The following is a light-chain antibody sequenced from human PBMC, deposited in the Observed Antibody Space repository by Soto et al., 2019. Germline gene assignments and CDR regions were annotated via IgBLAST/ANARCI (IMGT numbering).Light chain of an antibody. J-gene: IGKJ2*01. CDR1: QTISIRY. CDR2: GGT. V-gene: IGKV3-20*01. CDR3: HCKLSGGSSTYT. Sequence: EIVLTQSPGTLTLSPGERATLSCRASQTISIRYIAWYQQKPGQAPSLLIYGGTNRASGIPDRFSGSGSGTSFTLTISRLEPDDSAVYYCHCKLSGGSSTYTFGQGTKLELK.